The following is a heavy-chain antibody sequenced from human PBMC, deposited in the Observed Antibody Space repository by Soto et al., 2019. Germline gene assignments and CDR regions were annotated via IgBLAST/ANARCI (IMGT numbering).Heavy chain of an antibody. V-gene: IGHV4-31*03. CDR3: AMGYCSGGSCYSGPESGNWFDP. CDR2: IYYSGST. D-gene: IGHD2-15*01. J-gene: IGHJ5*02. Sequence: QVQLQESGPGLVKPSQTLSLTCTVSDGSISSGGYYWSWIRQHPGKGLEWIGYIYYSGSTYYNPSLKSRVTIAVDTSKNQFSLKLSSVTAADTAVYYCAMGYCSGGSCYSGPESGNWFDPWGQGTLVTVSS. CDR1: DGSISSGGYY.